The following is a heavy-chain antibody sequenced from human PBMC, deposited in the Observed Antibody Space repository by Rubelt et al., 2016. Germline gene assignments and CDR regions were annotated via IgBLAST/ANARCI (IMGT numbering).Heavy chain of an antibody. V-gene: IGHV3-48*04. CDR2: ISSSSGTI. CDR3: ARDGSYSYGRVFDY. J-gene: IGHJ4*02. D-gene: IGHD5-18*01. CDR1: GFTFSGYS. Sequence: GEPGGSLRLSCAASGFTFSGYSLNWVRQAPGKGLEWVSYISSSSGTIYYADSVKGRFTISRDNAKNSLYLQMNSLRAEDTAVYYCARDGSYSYGRVFDYWGQGTLVTVSS.